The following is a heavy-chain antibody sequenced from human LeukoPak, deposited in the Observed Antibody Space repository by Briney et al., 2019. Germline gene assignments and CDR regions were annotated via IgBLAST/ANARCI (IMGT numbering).Heavy chain of an antibody. J-gene: IGHJ4*02. Sequence: SETLSLTCVVSGGSIIRSNWWSWVRQSPDKGLKWIGEIDHSGDTNYKWSLRNRVTMSVDRSKNQFSLKLTSVTAADTAVYYCARASTYSGYGGFDYWGQGTLVTVSS. CDR3: ARASTYSGYGGFDY. V-gene: IGHV4-4*02. CDR1: GGSIIRSNW. D-gene: IGHD5-12*01. CDR2: IDHSGDT.